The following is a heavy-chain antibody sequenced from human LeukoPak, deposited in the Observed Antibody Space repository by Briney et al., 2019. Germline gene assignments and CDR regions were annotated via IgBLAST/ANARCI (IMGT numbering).Heavy chain of an antibody. CDR1: GFTFSSYA. J-gene: IGHJ4*02. Sequence: GGSLRLSCAASGFTFSSYAMHWVRQAPGKGLEWVAVISYDGSNKYYADSVKGRFTISRDNSKNTLYLQMNSLRAEDTAVNYCARTYYDSSGWDFFDYWGQGTLVTVSS. CDR2: ISYDGSNK. V-gene: IGHV3-30*04. D-gene: IGHD3-22*01. CDR3: ARTYYDSSGWDFFDY.